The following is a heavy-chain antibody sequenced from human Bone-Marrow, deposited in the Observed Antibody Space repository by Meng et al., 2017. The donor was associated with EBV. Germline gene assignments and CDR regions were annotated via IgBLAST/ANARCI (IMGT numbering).Heavy chain of an antibody. CDR1: SAPSGGFAY. D-gene: IGHD6-19*01. J-gene: IGHJ5*02. Sequence: GPVPLHHSRSLSLTFAVLSAPSGGFAYWAWTPHAPGRLLVGLGSVHYTGGTYCSPSLKSRVTVSLDTSKNQFSLRLTSVTAADTAVYYCARPFLSWQSPRLDPFGAWGQGTLVTVSS. CDR2: VHYTGGT. CDR3: ARPFLSWQSPRLDPFGA. V-gene: IGHV4-39*01.